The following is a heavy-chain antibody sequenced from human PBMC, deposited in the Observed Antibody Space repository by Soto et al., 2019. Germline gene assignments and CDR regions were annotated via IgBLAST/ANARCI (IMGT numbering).Heavy chain of an antibody. V-gene: IGHV3-74*01. CDR2: ISNDGTIT. CDR1: GFTFTTYW. CDR3: ARGAARGVPTGSSDY. Sequence: PGGSLRLSCAASGFTFTTYWIHWVRQAPGQGLVWVSRISNDGTITTYADSVKGRFTISRDSAKNTVYLQMDSLRAEDTAMYYCARGAARGVPTGSSDYWGQGALVTVSS. J-gene: IGHJ4*02. D-gene: IGHD2-2*01.